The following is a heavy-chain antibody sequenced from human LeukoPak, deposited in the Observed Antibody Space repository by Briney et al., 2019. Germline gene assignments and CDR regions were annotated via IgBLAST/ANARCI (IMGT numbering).Heavy chain of an antibody. Sequence: GASVKVSCKASGYTFTSYGISWVRQAPGQGLEWMGWINPNSGGTNYAQKFQGRVTMTRDTSISTAYMELSRLRSDDTAVYYCARRYRAWFDPWGQGTLVTVSS. V-gene: IGHV1-2*02. CDR2: INPNSGGT. CDR3: ARRYRAWFDP. J-gene: IGHJ5*02. D-gene: IGHD3-9*01. CDR1: GYTFTSYG.